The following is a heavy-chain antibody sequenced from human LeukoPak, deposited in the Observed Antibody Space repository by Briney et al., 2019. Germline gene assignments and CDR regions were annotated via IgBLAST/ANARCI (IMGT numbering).Heavy chain of an antibody. D-gene: IGHD5-12*01. J-gene: IGHJ6*03. V-gene: IGHV3-48*03. CDR3: ARAEWLRTYYYYMDV. CDR2: ISSSGSTI. Sequence: GGSLRLSCAASGFTFSSYEMNWVRQAPGKGLEWVSYISSSGSTIYYADSVKGRFTISRDNAKNSLYLQMNSLRAEDTAVYYCARAEWLRTYYYYMDVWGKGTTVTISS. CDR1: GFTFSSYE.